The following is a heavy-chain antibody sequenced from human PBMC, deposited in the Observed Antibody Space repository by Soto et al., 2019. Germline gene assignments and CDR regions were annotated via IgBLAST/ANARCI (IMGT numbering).Heavy chain of an antibody. J-gene: IGHJ6*02. V-gene: IGHV4-59*01. CDR3: ARISSVDPYGYVNGGLDV. Sequence: PSETLSLTCSGSCGSIRSYYWSWIRQSPEKGLEWIGYFYHSGNSNYNPSLKSRVTISVDTSKNQLSLSLRSVTAADTAVYFCARISSVDPYGYVNGGLDVWGQGTTVTVSS. D-gene: IGHD5-18*01. CDR1: CGSIRSYY. CDR2: FYHSGNS.